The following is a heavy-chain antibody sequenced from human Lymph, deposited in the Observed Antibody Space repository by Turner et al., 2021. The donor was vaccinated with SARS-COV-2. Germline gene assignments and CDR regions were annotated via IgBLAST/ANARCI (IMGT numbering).Heavy chain of an antibody. V-gene: IGHV3-9*01. D-gene: IGHD1-26*01. CDR2: INWSCGSI. CDR3: AKDLAGTYYSYFDY. CDR1: GFNFDEYA. J-gene: IGHJ4*02. Sequence: VRLVGSRVGVVQHSLAVLLSCAASGFNFDEYAMHCVRPALGKVLECGSGINWSCGSIAYADSVKVRFNISRDTPKNSMYLLMNSLRAEDTVFYYCAKDLAGTYYSYFDYWGQGTLVTVSS.